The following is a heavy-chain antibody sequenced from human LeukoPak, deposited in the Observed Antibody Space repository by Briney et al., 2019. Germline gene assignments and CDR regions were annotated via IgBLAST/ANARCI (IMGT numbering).Heavy chain of an antibody. V-gene: IGHV3-74*01. CDR3: ARGGRGSDI. CDR1: GFTFSDYW. Sequence: PGGSLRLSCAASGFTFSDYWMHWVRQAPGKGLVWVSRINSDGSSTNYADSVKGRFTISRDNAKNTLYLQMNSLRADDTAVYYCARGGRGSDIWGQGTMVTVSS. D-gene: IGHD1-26*01. CDR2: INSDGSST. J-gene: IGHJ3*02.